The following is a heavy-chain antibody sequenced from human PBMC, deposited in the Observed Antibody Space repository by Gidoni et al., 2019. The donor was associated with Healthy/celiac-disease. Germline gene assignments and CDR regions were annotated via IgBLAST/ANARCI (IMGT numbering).Heavy chain of an antibody. Sequence: QVQLVQSGAEVKKPGSSVKVSCKASGGTFSSYAISWVRQAPGQGLEWMGGIIPIFGTANYAQKFQGRVTITADKSTSTAYMELSSLRSEDTAVYYCARGEVVVVAATLTAEYFQHWGQGTLVTVSS. CDR3: ARGEVVVVAATLTAEYFQH. J-gene: IGHJ1*01. V-gene: IGHV1-69*06. CDR2: IIPIFGTA. D-gene: IGHD2-15*01. CDR1: GGTFSSYA.